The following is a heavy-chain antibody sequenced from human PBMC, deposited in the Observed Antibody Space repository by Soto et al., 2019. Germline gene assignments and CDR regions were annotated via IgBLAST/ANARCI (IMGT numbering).Heavy chain of an antibody. V-gene: IGHV4-34*01. Sequence: SETLSLTCAVYGGSFSGYYWSWIRQPPGKGLEWIGEINHSGSTNYNPSLKSRVTISVDTSKNQFSLKLSSVTAADTAVYYCASRGYCSGGTCSIFDYWGQGTLVTVSS. CDR3: ASRGYCSGGTCSIFDY. J-gene: IGHJ4*02. D-gene: IGHD2-15*01. CDR2: INHSGST. CDR1: GGSFSGYY.